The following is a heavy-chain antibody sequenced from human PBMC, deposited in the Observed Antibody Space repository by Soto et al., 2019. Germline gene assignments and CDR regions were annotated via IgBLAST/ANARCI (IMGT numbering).Heavy chain of an antibody. CDR3: ASIAARPGYYYYYGMDV. CDR2: IYSAGNT. Sequence: GGSLRLSCAASGFTVSSNYMSWVRQAPGKGLEWISIIYSAGNTYYADSVKGRFTISRDNSKNTLYLQMNSLRAEDTAVYYCASIAARPGYYYYYGMDVWGQGTTVTVSS. D-gene: IGHD6-6*01. J-gene: IGHJ6*02. V-gene: IGHV3-66*01. CDR1: GFTVSSNY.